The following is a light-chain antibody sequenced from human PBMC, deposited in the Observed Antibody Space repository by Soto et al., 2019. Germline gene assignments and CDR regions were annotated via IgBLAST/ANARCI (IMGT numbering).Light chain of an antibody. Sequence: QSVLTQPPSASGTPGQRVTISCSGSSSNIGNNAVNWYQQLPGTAPKLLIYSDDQRPSRVPGRFSGSKSGTSASLAISGLQSEDEADYYCSTWDDRLTGDVVFGGGTKLPVL. CDR3: STWDDRLTGDVV. CDR1: SSNIGNNA. V-gene: IGLV1-44*01. CDR2: SDD. J-gene: IGLJ2*01.